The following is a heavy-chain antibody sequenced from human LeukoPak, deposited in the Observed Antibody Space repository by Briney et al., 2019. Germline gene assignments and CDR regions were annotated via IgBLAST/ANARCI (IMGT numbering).Heavy chain of an antibody. Sequence: GGSLRLSCAASGFTFSAYNMNWVRQAPGKGLEWVSCISSSSNYIYYADSVKGRFTISRDNAKNSLFLQMNSLRAEDTAVCYCARDEGVSFDYWGQGILVTVSS. CDR3: ARDEGVSFDY. V-gene: IGHV3-21*01. CDR1: GFTFSAYN. CDR2: ISSSSNYI. J-gene: IGHJ4*02.